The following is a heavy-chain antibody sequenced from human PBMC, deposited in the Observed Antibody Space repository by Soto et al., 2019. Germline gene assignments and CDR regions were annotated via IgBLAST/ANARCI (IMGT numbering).Heavy chain of an antibody. CDR1: GLTFSNYS. CDR2: IDLSGAAT. V-gene: IGHV3-23*01. Sequence: GESLRLSCTVSGLTFSNYSMTWVRQAPGKGLEWVRAIDLSGAATCYANSVKGLFTISRNNSKNTVYLQMNSLRAEDTAVYYCPVWYGGPYYYYYYGMDVWGQGTTVTVSS. CDR3: PVWYGGPYYYYYYGMDV. J-gene: IGHJ6*02. D-gene: IGHD3-10*01.